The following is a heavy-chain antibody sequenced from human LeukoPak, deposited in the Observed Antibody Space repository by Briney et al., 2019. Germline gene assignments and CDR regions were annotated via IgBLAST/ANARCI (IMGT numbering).Heavy chain of an antibody. CDR1: GFTFSSYG. V-gene: IGHV3-30*18. CDR3: AKDLGGVIDY. CDR2: ISYDGSNK. J-gene: IGHJ4*02. D-gene: IGHD3-16*01. Sequence: PGGSLRLSCAASGFTFSSYGVHWVRQAPGKGLEWVAVISYDGSNKYYADSVKGRFTISGDNSKNTLYLQMNNLRAEDTAVYYCAKDLGGVIDYWGQGTLVTVSS.